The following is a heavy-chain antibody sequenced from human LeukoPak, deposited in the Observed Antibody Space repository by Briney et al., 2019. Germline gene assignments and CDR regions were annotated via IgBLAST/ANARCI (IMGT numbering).Heavy chain of an antibody. CDR1: GYRFTSYW. Sequence: GESLKISCKDSGYRFTSYWIGWVPQMPGKGLEWMGIIYPGDSDTRYSPSFQGQVTISADKSISTAYLQWSSLKASDTAMYYCARTESGYYYDSSGYPPGWFDPWGQGTLVTVSS. V-gene: IGHV5-51*01. CDR3: ARTESGYYYDSSGYPPGWFDP. J-gene: IGHJ5*02. CDR2: IYPGDSDT. D-gene: IGHD3-22*01.